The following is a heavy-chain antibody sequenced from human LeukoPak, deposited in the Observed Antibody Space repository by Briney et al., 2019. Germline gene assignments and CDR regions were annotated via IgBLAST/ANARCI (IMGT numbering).Heavy chain of an antibody. CDR2: IYYIGST. CDR3: ARVSKNYDILTGFGLYYYYYGMDV. D-gene: IGHD3-9*01. V-gene: IGHV4-61*01. Sequence: SETLSLTCTVSGGSVSSGSYYWSWIRQPPGKGLKWIGYIYYIGSTNYNPFLKSRVTISVDTSKNQFSLKLSSVTAADTVVYYCARVSKNYDILTGFGLYYYYYGMDVWGQGTTATVSS. J-gene: IGHJ6*02. CDR1: GGSVSSGSYY.